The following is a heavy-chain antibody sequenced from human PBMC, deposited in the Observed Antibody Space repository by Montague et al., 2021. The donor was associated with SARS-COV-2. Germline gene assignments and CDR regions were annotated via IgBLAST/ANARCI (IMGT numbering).Heavy chain of an antibody. CDR2: IYWDDDG. D-gene: IGHD3-10*01. CDR3: ARTWAYGSGSYGVDP. Sequence: PTLVKPTQTLTLTCISSGFSLSTDGMGVGWIRQPPGRALEWLALIYWDDDGRYSPSLRSRLTITKDTSKNQVVLTMTNMDPVDTATYYCARTWAYGSGSYGVDPWGQGTLVTVSS. V-gene: IGHV2-5*02. J-gene: IGHJ5*02. CDR1: GFSLSTDGMG.